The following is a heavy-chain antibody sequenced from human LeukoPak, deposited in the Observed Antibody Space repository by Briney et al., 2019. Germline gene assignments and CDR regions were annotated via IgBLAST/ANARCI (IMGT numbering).Heavy chain of an antibody. Sequence: GASVKVSFKASGYTFTSYYIHWVRQCPGQGLEWMVVSIPSGGSTSYAQKFQGKVPMTSPPSTNQVHIELSSLRSEATAVFYCVRGASSIAALNPFWSFDLWGRGTLVTVSS. CDR1: GYTFTSYY. D-gene: IGHD6-6*01. V-gene: IGHV1-46*01. CDR2: SIPSGGST. J-gene: IGHJ2*01. CDR3: VRGASSIAALNPFWSFDL.